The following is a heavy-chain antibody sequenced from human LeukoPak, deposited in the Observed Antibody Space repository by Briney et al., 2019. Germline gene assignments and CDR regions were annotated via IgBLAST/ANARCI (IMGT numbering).Heavy chain of an antibody. D-gene: IGHD2/OR15-2a*01. J-gene: IGHJ4*02. CDR1: GFTFSNNW. CDR2: INHDGSHT. Sequence: GGSLRLSCAASGFTFSNNWMAWVRQAPGKGPELVAHINHDGSHTGYVDSVKGRFTISRDNSQNSLYLQLNSLRAEDTAMYYCAKYLSRAFDCWGQGSLITVSS. CDR3: AKYLSRAFDC. V-gene: IGHV3-7*01.